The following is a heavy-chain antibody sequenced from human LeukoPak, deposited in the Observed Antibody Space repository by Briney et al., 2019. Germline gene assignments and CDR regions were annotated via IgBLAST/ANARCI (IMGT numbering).Heavy chain of an antibody. J-gene: IGHJ4*02. Sequence: GGSLRLSCSASGFTFSSSAMHWVRQAPGKGLEWVGRIKSKTDGGTTEYAAPVKGRFTISRDDSENTLYLQMNSLKTEDTALYYCTTDRVGPTRGYWGQGTLVTVSS. V-gene: IGHV3-15*01. CDR1: GFTFSSSA. D-gene: IGHD1-26*01. CDR2: IKSKTDGGTT. CDR3: TTDRVGPTRGY.